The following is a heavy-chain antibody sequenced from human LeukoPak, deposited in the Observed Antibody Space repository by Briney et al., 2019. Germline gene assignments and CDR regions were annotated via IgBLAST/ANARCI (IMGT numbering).Heavy chain of an antibody. J-gene: IGHJ4*02. Sequence: GSSVKVSCKASGGTFSSYTISWVRQAPGQGLEWMGRIIPILGIANYAQKFQGRVTITADKSTSTAYMELSSLRSEDTAVYYCARGWDGEEMQEEVDYWGQGTLVTVSS. V-gene: IGHV1-69*02. CDR1: GGTFSSYT. CDR3: ARGWDGEEMQEEVDY. CDR2: IIPILGIA. D-gene: IGHD1-26*01.